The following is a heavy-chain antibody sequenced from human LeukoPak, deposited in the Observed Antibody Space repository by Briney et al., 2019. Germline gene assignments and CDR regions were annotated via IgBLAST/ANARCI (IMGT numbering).Heavy chain of an antibody. Sequence: GGSLRLPCAASGFTLSSYGMHWLRHAPGRAREGVAFIQYDGSNKYYADSVKGRFTFSRDNSKNTLNLQMNSLRAKTTAVYYCAKEQGYSGSYHFDYWGQGTLVTVSS. V-gene: IGHV3-30*02. CDR1: GFTLSSYG. D-gene: IGHD1-26*01. CDR2: IQYDGSNK. CDR3: AKEQGYSGSYHFDY. J-gene: IGHJ4*02.